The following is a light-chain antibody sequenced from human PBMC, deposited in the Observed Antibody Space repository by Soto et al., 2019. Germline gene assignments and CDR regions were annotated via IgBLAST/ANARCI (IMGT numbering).Light chain of an antibody. CDR1: QSVSSN. CDR3: QQRADWPIT. V-gene: IGKV3-11*01. J-gene: IGKJ5*01. Sequence: EIVMTQSPATLSVSPEERATLSCRASQSVSSNLAWYQQKPGQAPRLLIYGASSRATGIPDRFSGSGSGTDFTLTISSLEPDDFAVYYCQQRADWPITFGQGTRLEI. CDR2: GAS.